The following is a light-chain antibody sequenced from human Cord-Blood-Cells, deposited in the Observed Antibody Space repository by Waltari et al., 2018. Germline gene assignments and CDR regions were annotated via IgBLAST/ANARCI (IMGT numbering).Light chain of an antibody. J-gene: IGLJ1*01. Sequence: QSALTQPASVSGSPGQSITISCTGTSSDVGSYNLVSWYQQHPGKAPKLMIYEGSKRPSGVSNRFSGSKSGNTVSLTISGLQAEDEADYYCCSYAGSVFGTGTKVTVL. V-gene: IGLV2-23*01. CDR3: CSYAGSV. CDR2: EGS. CDR1: SSDVGSYNL.